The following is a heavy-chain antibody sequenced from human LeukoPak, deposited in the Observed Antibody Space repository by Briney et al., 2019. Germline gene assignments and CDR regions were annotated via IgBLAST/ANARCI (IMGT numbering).Heavy chain of an antibody. D-gene: IGHD3-3*01. J-gene: IGHJ4*02. V-gene: IGHV3-30*03. CDR1: GFTFSSYG. CDR3: ATHKYYDFWSGYYPEYYFDY. Sequence: PGGSLRLSCAASGFTFSSYGMHWVRQAPGKGLEWVAVISYDGSNKYYADSVKGRFTISRDNSKNTLYLQMNSLRAEDTAVYYCATHKYYDFWSGYYPEYYFDYWGQGTLVTVFS. CDR2: ISYDGSNK.